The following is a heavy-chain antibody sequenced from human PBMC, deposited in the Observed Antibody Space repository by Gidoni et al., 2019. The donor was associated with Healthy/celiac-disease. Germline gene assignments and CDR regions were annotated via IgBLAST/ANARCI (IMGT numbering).Heavy chain of an antibody. CDR1: GGSISSSSYY. Sequence: QLQLQESGPGLVKPSETLSLTCTVSGGSISSSSYYWGWNRQPPGKGLEWIGSIYYSGSTYYNPSLKSRVTISVDTSKNQFSLKLSSVTAADTAVYYCAREWIAAAGIDYWGQGTLVTVSS. CDR2: IYYSGST. D-gene: IGHD6-13*01. V-gene: IGHV4-39*07. J-gene: IGHJ4*02. CDR3: AREWIAAAGIDY.